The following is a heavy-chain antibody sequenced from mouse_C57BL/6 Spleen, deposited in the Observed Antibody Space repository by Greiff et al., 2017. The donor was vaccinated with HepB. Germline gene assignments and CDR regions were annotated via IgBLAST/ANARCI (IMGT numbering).Heavy chain of an antibody. V-gene: IGHV1-76*01. CDR1: GYTFTDYY. CDR2: IYPGSGNT. CDR3: ARGGGTGFYWYFDV. J-gene: IGHJ1*03. D-gene: IGHD3-3*01. Sequence: QVQLQQSGAELVRPGASVKLSCKASGYTFTDYYINWVKQRPGQGLEWIARIYPGSGNTYYNEKFKGKATLTAEKSSSTAYMQLSSLTSEDSAVYFCARGGGTGFYWYFDVWGTGTTVTVSS.